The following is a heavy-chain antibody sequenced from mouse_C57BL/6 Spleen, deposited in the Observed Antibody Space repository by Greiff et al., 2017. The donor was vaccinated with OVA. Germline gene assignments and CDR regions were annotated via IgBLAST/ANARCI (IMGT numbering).Heavy chain of an antibody. CDR3: TTRYYGSSDWYFDV. D-gene: IGHD1-1*01. V-gene: IGHV14-4*01. CDR2: IDPENGDT. CDR1: GFNIKDDY. J-gene: IGHJ1*03. Sequence: EVKLVESGAELVRPGASVKLSCTASGFNIKDDYMHWVKQRPEQGLEWIGWIDPENGDTEYASKFQGKATITADTSSNTAYLQLSSLTSEDTAVYYCTTRYYGSSDWYFDVWGTGTTVTVSS.